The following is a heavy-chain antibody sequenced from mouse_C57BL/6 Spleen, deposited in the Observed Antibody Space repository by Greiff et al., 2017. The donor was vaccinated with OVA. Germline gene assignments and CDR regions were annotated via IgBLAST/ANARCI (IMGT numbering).Heavy chain of an antibody. Sequence: EVKLMESGGGLVKPGGSLKLSCAASGFTFSSYTMSWVRQTPEKRLEWVATISGGGGNTYYPDSVKGRFTISRDNAKNTLYLQMSSLRSEDTALYYCARLNWDGWYFDVWGTGTTVTVSS. J-gene: IGHJ1*03. D-gene: IGHD4-1*02. CDR3: ARLNWDGWYFDV. CDR1: GFTFSSYT. CDR2: ISGGGGNT. V-gene: IGHV5-9*01.